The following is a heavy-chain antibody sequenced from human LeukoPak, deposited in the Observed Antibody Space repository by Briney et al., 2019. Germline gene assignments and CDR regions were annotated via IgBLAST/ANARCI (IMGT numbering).Heavy chain of an antibody. D-gene: IGHD6-19*01. CDR3: ARAGEVYNSGSYLEY. Sequence: SVKVSCKASGGTFSNYAVSWVRQAPGQGLEWMGGFIPVFGPANYAQKFQGRVTITADESTCTAYMELSSLRSEDTAVYYCARAGEVYNSGSYLEYWGQGTLVTVSS. CDR2: FIPVFGPA. CDR1: GGTFSNYA. V-gene: IGHV1-69*13. J-gene: IGHJ4*02.